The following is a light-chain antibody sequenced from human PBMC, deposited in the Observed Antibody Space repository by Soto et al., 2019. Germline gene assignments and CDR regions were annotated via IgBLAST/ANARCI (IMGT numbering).Light chain of an antibody. J-gene: IGKJ4*01. CDR1: QDINSW. CDR3: QQYNIYPLT. Sequence: DVQMTPSPSSLSASVGDSVTITCRASQDINSWLAWYQQKPGNAPKSLIYAASSLQTGVPSRFSGSASGTHFTLTISNLQPEDSATYYCQQYNIYPLTFGGGTKVEIK. CDR2: AAS. V-gene: IGKV1D-16*01.